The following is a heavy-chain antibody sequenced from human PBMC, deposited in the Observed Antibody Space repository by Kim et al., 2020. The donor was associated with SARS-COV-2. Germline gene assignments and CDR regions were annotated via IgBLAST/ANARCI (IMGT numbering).Heavy chain of an antibody. CDR3: ARDQGILRGTRYYALDV. CDR2: FSGQSSTI. V-gene: IGHV3-48*02. CDR1: GFTFSSYS. D-gene: IGHD3-10*01. J-gene: IGHJ6*02. Sequence: GGSLRLSCAASGFTFSSYSMNWVRQAPGKGLEWISYFSGQSSTIYYADSVRGRFTISRDNAKNSLYLQLNNLRDEDTAVYYCARDQGILRGTRYYALDVWGQGTTVTVSS.